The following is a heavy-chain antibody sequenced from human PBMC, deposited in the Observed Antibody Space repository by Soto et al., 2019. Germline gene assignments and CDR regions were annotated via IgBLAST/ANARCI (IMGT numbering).Heavy chain of an antibody. CDR3: ARDWGGDTTVAFQGYYGVDV. D-gene: IGHD3-16*01. CDR2: ISYDENNK. CDR1: GFTFSSYG. J-gene: IGHJ6*02. Sequence: QVQLVESGGGVVQPGTSLRLACAASGFTFSSYGMHWVRQAPGKGLEWVAVISYDENNKDYADSVKGRFTIPRDNSKNTLYLQMNSLKTDDAALYYCARDWGGDTTVAFQGYYGVDVWGQGTTVTVSS. V-gene: IGHV3-30*03.